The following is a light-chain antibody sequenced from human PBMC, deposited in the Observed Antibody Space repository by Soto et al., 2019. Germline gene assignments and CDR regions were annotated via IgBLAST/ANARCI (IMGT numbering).Light chain of an antibody. Sequence: DIQMTQSPSSLSASVGDRVTITCRATQGIGNYLTWYQQKPGKVPKLLIYAASTLQPGVPSRFSGSGSGTDFTLTISSLQPEDVATYYCQKYNSALWTFGQGTKAEIK. CDR3: QKYNSALWT. CDR2: AAS. V-gene: IGKV1-27*01. CDR1: QGIGNY. J-gene: IGKJ1*01.